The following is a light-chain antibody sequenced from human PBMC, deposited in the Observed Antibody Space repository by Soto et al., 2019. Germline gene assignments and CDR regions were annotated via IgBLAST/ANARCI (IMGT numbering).Light chain of an antibody. J-gene: IGKJ4*01. Sequence: EIVLTQSPGTLSLSPGERATLSCRASQSVSSSYLAWYQQKPGQAPRLLIYGASSRATGIPDRFSGSGSGTDFTITISRLEPEDFAVYYCQQCGSPLTFGGGTKVEIK. CDR1: QSVSSSY. V-gene: IGKV3-20*01. CDR3: QQCGSPLT. CDR2: GAS.